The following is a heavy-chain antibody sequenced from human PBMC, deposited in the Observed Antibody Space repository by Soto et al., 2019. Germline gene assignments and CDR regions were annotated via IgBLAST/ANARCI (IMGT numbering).Heavy chain of an antibody. D-gene: IGHD3-22*01. CDR3: ARVGGYYDSSGYYRPRAFDI. CDR2: IIPIFGTA. Sequence: QVQLVQSGAEVKKPGSSVKVSCKASGGTFSSYAISWVRQAPGQGLEWMGGIIPIFGTANYPQKFQGSVTITADDTTSTAYMELSSLRSEDTAVYYCARVGGYYDSSGYYRPRAFDIWGQGTMVTVSS. J-gene: IGHJ3*02. V-gene: IGHV1-69*01. CDR1: GGTFSSYA.